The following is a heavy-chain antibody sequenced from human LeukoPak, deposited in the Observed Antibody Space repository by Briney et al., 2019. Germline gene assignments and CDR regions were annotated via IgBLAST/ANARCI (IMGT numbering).Heavy chain of an antibody. J-gene: IGHJ5*02. CDR2: ISSSGNAK. D-gene: IGHD4-17*01. V-gene: IGHV3-48*03. CDR3: ARVRTYGEHQFDP. CDR1: GFTFSSYE. Sequence: GGSLRLSCVASGFTFSSYEMTWVRQVPGEGLEWLSYISSSGNAKYYPDSLKGRFAISRDNAKDSLYLDMNSLRAEDTAVYYCARVRTYGEHQFDPWGQGTLVTVSS.